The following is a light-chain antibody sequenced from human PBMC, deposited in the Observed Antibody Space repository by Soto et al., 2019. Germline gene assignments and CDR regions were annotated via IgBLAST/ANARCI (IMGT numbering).Light chain of an antibody. V-gene: IGKV3-11*01. Sequence: EIVLTQSPATLSLSPGERATLSCRASLSVSNYLAWYQQKPGQSPRLLIYDASNRSTGIPARFSGSGSGTDFTIAISSLVPEAFAVCDCQQRSHWPSLTFGGGTRVQIK. CDR3: QQRSHWPSLT. J-gene: IGKJ4*01. CDR2: DAS. CDR1: LSVSNY.